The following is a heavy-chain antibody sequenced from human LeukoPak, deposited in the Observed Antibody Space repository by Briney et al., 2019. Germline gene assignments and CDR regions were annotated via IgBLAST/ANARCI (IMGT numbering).Heavy chain of an antibody. CDR2: MRGNGET. CDR3: ARASWVSSTDAVR. D-gene: IGHD2-8*01. Sequence: RGSLRLFCAASGLSFSSFAMSWVRQGPARGLEWVSSMRGNGETFYADSVKGRFTLSSDSSRNTVYFQLNNLRVEDTAIYYCARASWVSSTDAVRWGQGTLVNVSS. J-gene: IGHJ4*02. CDR1: GLSFSSFA. V-gene: IGHV3-23*01.